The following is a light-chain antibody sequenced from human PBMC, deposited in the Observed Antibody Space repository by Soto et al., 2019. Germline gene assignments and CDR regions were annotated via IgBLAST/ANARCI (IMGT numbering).Light chain of an antibody. CDR1: SFDVGGYNY. Sequence: QSALTQPPSASGSPGQSVTISCTGTSFDVGGYNYVSWYQQHPGKAPQVLMYEVSNRPSGVPDRFSGSKSGNTASLTVSGLQAEDEADYYCSAYAGSPYLYVFGSGTKVTVL. CDR2: EVS. CDR3: SAYAGSPYLYV. J-gene: IGLJ1*01. V-gene: IGLV2-8*01.